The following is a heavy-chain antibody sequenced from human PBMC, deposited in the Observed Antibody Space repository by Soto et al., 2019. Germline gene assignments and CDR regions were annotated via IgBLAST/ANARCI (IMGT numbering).Heavy chain of an antibody. V-gene: IGHV3-30-3*01. CDR3: ARDLRGSAMVRGGYYGMDV. J-gene: IGHJ6*02. CDR2: ISYDGSNK. CDR1: GYTFSRYA. D-gene: IGHD3-10*01. Sequence: QAQLVESGGGVVQPGRSLRLSCAASGYTFSRYAMHWVRQAPGKGLEWVAVISYDGSNKYYADSVKGRFTISRDNSKNTLYLQMNSLRAEDTAVYYCARDLRGSAMVRGGYYGMDVWGQGTTVTVSS.